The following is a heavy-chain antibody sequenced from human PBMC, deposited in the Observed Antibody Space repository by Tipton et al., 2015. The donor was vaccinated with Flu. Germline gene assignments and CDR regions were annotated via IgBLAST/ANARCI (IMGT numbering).Heavy chain of an antibody. J-gene: IGHJ4*02. CDR3: ARDRPPGDY. Sequence: GSLRLSCAASGFTVSSNYMSWVRQAPGKGLEWVSYISSSGSTIYYADSVKGRFTISRVNAKNSLYLQMNSLRAEDTAVYYCARDRPPGDYWGQGTLVTVSS. D-gene: IGHD6-6*01. CDR1: GFTVSSNY. CDR2: ISSSGSTI. V-gene: IGHV3-11*04.